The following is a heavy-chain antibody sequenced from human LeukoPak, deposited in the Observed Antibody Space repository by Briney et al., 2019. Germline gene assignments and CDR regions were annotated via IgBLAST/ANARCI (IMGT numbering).Heavy chain of an antibody. J-gene: IGHJ4*02. CDR2: ISGSSGST. D-gene: IGHD1-26*01. Sequence: TGGSLRLSCAASGITFSTYAMSWVRQAPGKGLEWVSGISGSSGSTYYADSVEGRFTISRDNSKNTLYLQMNSLRVEDTAVYYCAKDRRSGSYGGGYLDYWGQGTLVTVSS. CDR1: GITFSTYA. V-gene: IGHV3-23*01. CDR3: AKDRRSGSYGGGYLDY.